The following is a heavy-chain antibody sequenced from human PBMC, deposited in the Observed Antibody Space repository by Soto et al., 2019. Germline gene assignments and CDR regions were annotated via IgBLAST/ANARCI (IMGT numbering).Heavy chain of an antibody. J-gene: IGHJ1*01. CDR2: ITAGNGDT. CDR1: GFAFSDYG. CDR3: VRDNMGIY. Sequence: EVHLLESGGGLVQPGGSLRLACAASGFAFSDYGVSWVRQTPGKGLQWVSLITAGNGDTYYADSVKGRFTISRDNATDTLFLTMKSLRVDDTAMYYCVRDNMGIYWGQGTLVTVSS. V-gene: IGHV3-23*01. D-gene: IGHD7-27*01.